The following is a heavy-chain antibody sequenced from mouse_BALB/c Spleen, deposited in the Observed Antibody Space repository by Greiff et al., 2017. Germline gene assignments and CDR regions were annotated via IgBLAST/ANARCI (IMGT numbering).Heavy chain of an antibody. V-gene: IGHV5-9-3*01. Sequence: EVNLVESGGGLVKPGGSLKLSCAASGFTFSSYAMSWVRQTPEKRLEWVATISSGGSYTYYPDSVKGRFTISRDNAKNTLYLQMSSLRSEDTAMYYCARPYYYGSSPYAMDYWGQGTSVTVSS. CDR2: ISSGGSYT. CDR1: GFTFSSYA. J-gene: IGHJ4*01. CDR3: ARPYYYGSSPYAMDY. D-gene: IGHD1-1*01.